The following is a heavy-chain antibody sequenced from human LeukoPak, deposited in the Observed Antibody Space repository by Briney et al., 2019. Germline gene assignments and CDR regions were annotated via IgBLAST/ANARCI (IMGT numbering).Heavy chain of an antibody. D-gene: IGHD7-27*01. CDR3: ASRKLGNDY. CDR1: GGSVSDYY. Sequence: PSETLSLTCTVSGGSVSDYYWSWIRQSPGKGLEWIGYIYYTGTSYNPSLKSRVTISADPSKNQLSLNLTSVTPADTAGYYCASRKLGNDYWDRGTLVTVSS. V-gene: IGHV4-59*02. J-gene: IGHJ4*02. CDR2: IYYTGT.